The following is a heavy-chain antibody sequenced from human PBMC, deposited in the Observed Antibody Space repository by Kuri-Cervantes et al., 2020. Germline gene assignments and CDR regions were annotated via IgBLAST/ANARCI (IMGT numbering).Heavy chain of an antibody. CDR2: ISYDGSNK. Sequence: GESLKISCAASGFTFSSYAMHWVRQAPGKGLEWVAVISYDGSNKYYADSVKGRFTISRDNSKNTLYLQMNSLRAEDTAVYYCARNRISSRGDAFDIWGQGTMVTVSS. CDR1: GFTFSSYA. J-gene: IGHJ3*02. D-gene: IGHD6-13*01. CDR3: ARNRISSRGDAFDI. V-gene: IGHV3-30*07.